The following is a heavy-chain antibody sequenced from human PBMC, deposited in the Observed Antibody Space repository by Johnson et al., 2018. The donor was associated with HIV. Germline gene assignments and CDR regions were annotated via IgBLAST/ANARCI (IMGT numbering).Heavy chain of an antibody. CDR2: IWYDGSNK. CDR3: ARDHIRGYDSPNDAFDI. CDR1: GFTFSSYG. D-gene: IGHD3-22*01. V-gene: IGHV3-33*01. Sequence: QVHLVESGGGVVQPGRSLRLSCAASGFTFSSYGMHWVRQAPGKGLEWVAVIWYDGSNKYYADSVKGRFTVSRDNSKNSLYLQMNSLRAEDTAVYYCARDHIRGYDSPNDAFDIWGQGTMVTVSS. J-gene: IGHJ3*02.